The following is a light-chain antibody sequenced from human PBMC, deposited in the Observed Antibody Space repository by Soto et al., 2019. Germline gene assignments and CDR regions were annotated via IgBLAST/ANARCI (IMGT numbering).Light chain of an antibody. J-gene: IGKJ4*01. CDR2: DAS. Sequence: DIQMPQSPSSLSASVGDRVTMTWQASQDIKNYLNWYQQKSGKAPKLLIYDASDLETGVPSRFSGSGSGTDFTFTINSLQPEDIATYYCQQYDNLPLTFGGGTKVDIK. CDR3: QQYDNLPLT. CDR1: QDIKNY. V-gene: IGKV1-33*01.